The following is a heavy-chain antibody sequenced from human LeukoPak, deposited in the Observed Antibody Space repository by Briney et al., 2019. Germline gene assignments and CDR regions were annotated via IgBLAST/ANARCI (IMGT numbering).Heavy chain of an antibody. CDR3: VRGRNWFDP. CDR1: GFTFRRYG. V-gene: IGHV3-23*01. J-gene: IGHJ5*02. Sequence: GGSLXXSCAASGFTFRRYGMSWVRQATGKGVEWVSAISGSGGSRYYADSVKGRFTISRDNSKNTLYLQMNSPRAEDSTLYYCVRGRNWFDPWGQGTLVTVSS. CDR2: ISGSGGSR.